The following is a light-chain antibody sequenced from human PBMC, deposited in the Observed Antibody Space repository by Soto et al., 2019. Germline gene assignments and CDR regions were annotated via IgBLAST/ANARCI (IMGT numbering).Light chain of an antibody. CDR3: QRHDVY. CDR2: DAS. J-gene: IGKJ3*01. V-gene: IGKV1-5*01. CDR1: QSLSRW. Sequence: DNQMTQSPNTLYASVRDRVTITCRASQSLSRWLAWYQQKPVKAPRLLIYDASTLASWVTSRFSGSGSGTEFTLTITSLQPDDVATYYCQRHDVYFGPGTKVEI.